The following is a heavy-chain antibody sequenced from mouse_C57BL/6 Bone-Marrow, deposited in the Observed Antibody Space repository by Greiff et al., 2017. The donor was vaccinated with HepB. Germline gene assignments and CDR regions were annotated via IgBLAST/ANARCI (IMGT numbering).Heavy chain of an antibody. CDR1: GYTFTSYW. V-gene: IGHV1-50*01. Sequence: QVQLQQPGAELVKPGASVKLSCKASGYTFTSYWMQWVKQRPGQGLEWIGEIDPSDSYTNYNQKFKGKATLTVDTSSSTAYMQLSRLTSEDFAVYYCAREGNYYGVYYAMDYWGQGTSVTVSS. CDR3: AREGNYYGVYYAMDY. J-gene: IGHJ4*01. CDR2: IDPSDSYT. D-gene: IGHD1-1*01.